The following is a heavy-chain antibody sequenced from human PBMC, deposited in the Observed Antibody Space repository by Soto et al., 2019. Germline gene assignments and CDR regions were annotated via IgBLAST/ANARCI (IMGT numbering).Heavy chain of an antibody. V-gene: IGHV3-11*05. CDR2: IGDSYR. D-gene: IGHD3-16*01. CDR3: ARRRAFGEVEAFDD. CDR1: GIRLSESY. J-gene: IGHJ3*01. Sequence: QVQLVESGGGLVKPGGTLRLSCAGSGIRLSESYINWIRLTPEKGLAWISYIGDSYRHYAGSVRGRFTISRDNVQNSVSLEMTNLSVDDTAIYYCARRRAFGEVEAFDDWCPGTLVTVSS.